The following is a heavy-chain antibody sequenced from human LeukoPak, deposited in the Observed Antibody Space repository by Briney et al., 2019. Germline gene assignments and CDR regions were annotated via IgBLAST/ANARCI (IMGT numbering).Heavy chain of an antibody. J-gene: IGHJ4*02. CDR2: IYPGDSDA. D-gene: IGHD3-10*01. CDR1: GYSFTNYW. V-gene: IGHV5-51*01. CDR3: ARHRVTMVRGVIINYFDY. Sequence: GESLKISCKGSGYSFTNYWIAWVRQMPGKGLEWMGIIYPGDSDAKYSPSFQGQVTISADKSISTAYLQWSSLKASDTAMYYCARHRVTMVRGVIINYFDYWGQGTLVTVSS.